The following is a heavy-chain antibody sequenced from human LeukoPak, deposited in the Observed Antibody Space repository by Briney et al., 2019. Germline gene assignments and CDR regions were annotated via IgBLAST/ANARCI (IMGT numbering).Heavy chain of an antibody. D-gene: IGHD3-22*01. CDR1: GGSISSGGYS. Sequence: SQTLSLTCAVSGGSISSGGYSWSWIRQPPGKGLEWTGYIYHSGSTYYNPSLKSRVTISVDRSKNQFSLKLSSVTAADTAVYYCAREAGGGYYYDSSGYRYFDYWGQGTLVTVSS. CDR2: IYHSGST. CDR3: AREAGGGYYYDSSGYRYFDY. J-gene: IGHJ4*02. V-gene: IGHV4-30-2*01.